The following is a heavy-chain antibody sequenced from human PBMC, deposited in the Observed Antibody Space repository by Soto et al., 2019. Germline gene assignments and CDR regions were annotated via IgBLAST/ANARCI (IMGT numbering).Heavy chain of an antibody. V-gene: IGHV3-23*01. Sequence: PGGSLRLCYAASGFTFSSYAITWVRQAPGKGLEWVSVISGSGDRTYYADSVKGRFTISRDNSKNTLYLQMNSLRAEDTAVYYCASGRGRYFYYGMDVWGQGTTVTVS. CDR1: GFTFSSYA. J-gene: IGHJ6*02. CDR3: ASGRGRYFYYGMDV. CDR2: ISGSGDRT. D-gene: IGHD1-26*01.